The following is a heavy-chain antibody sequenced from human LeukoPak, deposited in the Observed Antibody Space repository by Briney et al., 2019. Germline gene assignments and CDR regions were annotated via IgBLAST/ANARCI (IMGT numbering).Heavy chain of an antibody. CDR1: GGPISSYY. J-gene: IGHJ4*02. Sequence: SETLSLTCTVSGGPISSYYWSWIRQPPGKGLEWIAYIYYSGDTNYNPSLKSRVTISIDTSKNQFSLKLSSVTAADTAVYYCATQLGNIDYWGQGTLVTVSS. CDR3: ATQLGNIDY. V-gene: IGHV4-59*08. CDR2: IYYSGDT. D-gene: IGHD2/OR15-2a*01.